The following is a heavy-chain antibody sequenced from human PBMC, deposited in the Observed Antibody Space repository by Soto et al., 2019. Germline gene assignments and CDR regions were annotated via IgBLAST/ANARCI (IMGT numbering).Heavy chain of an antibody. CDR2: ISAYNGNT. D-gene: IGHD2-8*01. J-gene: IGHJ4*02. Sequence: ASVKVSCKASGYTFTSYGISWVRQAPGQGLEWMGWISAYNGNTNYAQKLQGRVTMTTDTSTSTAYMELRSLRSDDTAVYYCAREEDCCTNGVCYCFNYWGQGTVVTVS. V-gene: IGHV1-18*01. CDR3: AREEDCCTNGVCYCFNY. CDR1: GYTFTSYG.